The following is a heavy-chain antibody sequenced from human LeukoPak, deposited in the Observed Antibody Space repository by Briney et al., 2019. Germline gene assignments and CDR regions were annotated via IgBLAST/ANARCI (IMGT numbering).Heavy chain of an antibody. D-gene: IGHD1-1*01. CDR3: ARLKGRRVPFDC. CDR1: GDSISNYY. V-gene: IGHV4-4*07. Sequence: SSETLSLTCTVSGDSISNYYWNWIRQPAGQGLEWIGRIYSSGSTNYNPSLKTRLTMSVDTSKNQFSLKLSSVTAADTAVYYCARLKGRRVPFDCWGQGTLVTVSS. J-gene: IGHJ4*02. CDR2: IYSSGST.